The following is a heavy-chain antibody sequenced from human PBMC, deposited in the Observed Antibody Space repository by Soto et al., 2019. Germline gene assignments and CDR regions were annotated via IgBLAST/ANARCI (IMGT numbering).Heavy chain of an antibody. CDR1: GYTFTSYA. J-gene: IGHJ3*02. V-gene: IGHV1-3*01. Sequence: ASVKVSCKASGYTFTSYAMHWVRQAPGQRLEWMGWINAGNGNTKYSQKFQGRVTITRDTSASTAYMELSSLRSEDTAVYYCARDLRGRDGYNLDAFDIWGQGTTVTVSS. CDR2: INAGNGNT. CDR3: ARDLRGRDGYNLDAFDI. D-gene: IGHD5-12*01.